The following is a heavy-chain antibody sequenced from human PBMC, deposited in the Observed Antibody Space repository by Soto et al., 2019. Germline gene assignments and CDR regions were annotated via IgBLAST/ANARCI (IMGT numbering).Heavy chain of an antibody. D-gene: IGHD7-27*01. CDR3: ARHVTGDSPAFDY. Sequence: SETLSLTCTVSGGSISSYYWSWIRQPPGKGLEWIGYIYYSGSTNYNPSLKSRVTISEDTSKNQFSLKLSSVTAADTAVYYCARHVTGDSPAFDYWGQGTLVTVSS. CDR1: GGSISSYY. V-gene: IGHV4-59*08. CDR2: IYYSGST. J-gene: IGHJ4*02.